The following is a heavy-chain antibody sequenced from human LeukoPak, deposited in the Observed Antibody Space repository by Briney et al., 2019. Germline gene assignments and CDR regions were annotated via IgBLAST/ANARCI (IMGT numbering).Heavy chain of an antibody. V-gene: IGHV3-33*06. CDR1: GFTFSNYG. Sequence: PGGSLRLSCAASGFTFSNYGMHWVRQAPGKGLEWVTLIWYDGSNKYYADSVKGRFTISRDNSKDTLYLQMNSLRAEDTAVYYCAKAVIYYYFDYWGQGTLVTVSS. CDR2: IWYDGSNK. D-gene: IGHD2/OR15-2a*01. J-gene: IGHJ4*02. CDR3: AKAVIYYYFDY.